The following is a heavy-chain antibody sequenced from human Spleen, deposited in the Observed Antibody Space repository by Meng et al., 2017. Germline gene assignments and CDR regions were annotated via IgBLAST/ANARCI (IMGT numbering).Heavy chain of an antibody. CDR1: GFTFENYY. V-gene: IGHV3-21*02. CDR2: IGSRYGYI. Sequence: EVQLAESGGGLVKPGGSLRLSCTASGFTFENYYMNWVRRAPGKGLEWIASIGSRYGYISYADSVRGRFTISRDNARNSLYLQMNSLRGDDTAVYYCAKDNWNYGGGWFDPWGQGTLVTVPQ. J-gene: IGHJ5*02. D-gene: IGHD1-7*01. CDR3: AKDNWNYGGGWFDP.